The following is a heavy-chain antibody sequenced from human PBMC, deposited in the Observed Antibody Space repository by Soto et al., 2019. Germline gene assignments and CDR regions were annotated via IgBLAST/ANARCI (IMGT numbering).Heavy chain of an antibody. D-gene: IGHD2-2*01. Sequence: SVKVSCKASGGTFSSYAISWVRQAPGQGLEWMGGIIPIFGTANYAQKFQGRVTITADESTSTAYMELSSLRSEDTAVYYCARGGREYCSSTSCPTPGWFDPWGQGTLVTVSS. V-gene: IGHV1-69*13. CDR2: IIPIFGTA. J-gene: IGHJ5*02. CDR3: ARGGREYCSSTSCPTPGWFDP. CDR1: GGTFSSYA.